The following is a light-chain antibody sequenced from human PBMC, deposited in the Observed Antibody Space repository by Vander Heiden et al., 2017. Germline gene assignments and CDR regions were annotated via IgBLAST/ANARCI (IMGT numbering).Light chain of an antibody. CDR1: QSLVHSDGKTY. J-gene: IGKJ3*01. V-gene: IGKV2-30*02. CDR2: KVS. Sequence: VGMTQSPLPLPVPHGPPASIPCRSSQSLVHSDGKTYLNWFQQRPGQSPRRLIYKVSVRESGVPDRFSGSGSGTDFTLKISRVEAEDVGVYYCIQSKDWPFIFGRRTKVDIK. CDR3: IQSKDWPFI.